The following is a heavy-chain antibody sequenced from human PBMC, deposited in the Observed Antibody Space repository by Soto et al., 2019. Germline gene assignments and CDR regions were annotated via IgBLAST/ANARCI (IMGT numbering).Heavy chain of an antibody. V-gene: IGHV4-30-4*01. CDR2: IYYSGST. CDR3: ARGTENGIAVDAVDY. Sequence: SETLSLTCTVSGGSISSGDYYWSWIRQPPGKGLEWIGYIYYSGSTYYNPSLKSRVTISVDTSKNQFSLKLSSVTAADTAVYYCARGTENGIAVDAVDYWGQGTLVTVSS. J-gene: IGHJ4*02. CDR1: GGSISSGDYY. D-gene: IGHD6-19*01.